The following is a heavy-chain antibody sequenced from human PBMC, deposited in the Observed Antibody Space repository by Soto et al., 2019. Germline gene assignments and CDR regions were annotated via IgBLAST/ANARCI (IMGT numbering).Heavy chain of an antibody. D-gene: IGHD1-26*01. Sequence: QVQLVQSGAEVKKPGSSVKVSCKASGGTFSSYTISWVRQAPGQGLEWMGRIIPILGIANYAQKFQGRVTITADKSTSTAYMELSSLRSEDTAVYYWAAGYSGSYSLDYWGQGTLVTVSS. V-gene: IGHV1-69*02. CDR3: AAGYSGSYSLDY. CDR1: GGTFSSYT. J-gene: IGHJ4*02. CDR2: IIPILGIA.